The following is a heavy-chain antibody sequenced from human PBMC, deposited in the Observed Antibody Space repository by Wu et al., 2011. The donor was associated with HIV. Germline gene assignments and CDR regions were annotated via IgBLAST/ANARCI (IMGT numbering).Heavy chain of an antibody. D-gene: IGHD6-19*01. V-gene: IGHV1-18*04. CDR1: GYTFTSHF. CDR3: ARDDSSGWPEGFDY. J-gene: IGHJ4*02. Sequence: QVQLVQSGAEVKKPGASVKVSCEASGYTFTSHFIHWVRQAPGQGLEWMGWISGYNGNTIYAQKLQGRVTTTTDRSTNTAYMDLRSLRFDDTAVYYCARDDSSGWPEGFDYWGQGTLVTVSS. CDR2: ISGYNGNT.